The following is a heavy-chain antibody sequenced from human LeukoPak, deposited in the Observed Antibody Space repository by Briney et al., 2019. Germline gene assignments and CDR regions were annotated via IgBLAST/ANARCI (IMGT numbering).Heavy chain of an antibody. Sequence: PGGSLRLSCAASGFTFSIYWMHWVRQAPGKGLVWVSRINSDGSSTSYADSVKGRFTISRDNAKNTLYLQMNSLRAEDTAVYYCARDPYDSSGYWDYFDYWGQGTLVTVSS. V-gene: IGHV3-74*01. J-gene: IGHJ4*02. CDR1: GFTFSIYW. CDR2: INSDGSST. D-gene: IGHD3-22*01. CDR3: ARDPYDSSGYWDYFDY.